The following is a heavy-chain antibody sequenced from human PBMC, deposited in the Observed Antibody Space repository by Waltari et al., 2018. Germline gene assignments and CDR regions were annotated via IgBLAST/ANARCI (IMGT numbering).Heavy chain of an antibody. CDR3: ARALTPGYSSGPDY. CDR2: INPNSGGT. D-gene: IGHD6-19*01. Sequence: QVQLVQSGAEVKKPGASVKVPCKASGYTFTGYYTHWVRQAPGQGLEWMGWINPNSGGTNYAQKFQGRVTMTRDTSISTAYMELSRLRSDDTAVYYCARALTPGYSSGPDYWGQGTLVTVSS. J-gene: IGHJ4*02. V-gene: IGHV1-2*02. CDR1: GYTFTGYY.